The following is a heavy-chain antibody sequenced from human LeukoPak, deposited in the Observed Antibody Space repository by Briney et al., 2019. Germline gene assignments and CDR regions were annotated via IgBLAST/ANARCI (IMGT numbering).Heavy chain of an antibody. Sequence: PGGSLRLSCAASGLTSSSHWMHWVRQAPGKGLVWVSRITNDGSSTTYADSVKGRFTISRDNAKNTLYLQMNSLRAEDTAVYYCAGGYSSGLHFDYWGQGTLVTVSS. CDR3: AGGYSSGLHFDY. D-gene: IGHD6-19*01. V-gene: IGHV3-74*01. CDR2: ITNDGSST. CDR1: GLTSSSHW. J-gene: IGHJ4*02.